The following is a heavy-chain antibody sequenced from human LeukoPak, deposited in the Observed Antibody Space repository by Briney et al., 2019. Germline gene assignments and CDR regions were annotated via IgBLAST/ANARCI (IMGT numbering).Heavy chain of an antibody. Sequence: GGSLRLSCAASGFTFSSYRMTWVRQAPGKGLEWVSSISSSSSYIYYADSVKGRFTISRDNAKNSLYLQMNSLRAEDTAVYYCARRSTVTGIDYWGQGTLVTVSS. CDR2: ISSSSSYI. D-gene: IGHD4-17*01. CDR1: GFTFSSYR. CDR3: ARRSTVTGIDY. J-gene: IGHJ4*02. V-gene: IGHV3-21*01.